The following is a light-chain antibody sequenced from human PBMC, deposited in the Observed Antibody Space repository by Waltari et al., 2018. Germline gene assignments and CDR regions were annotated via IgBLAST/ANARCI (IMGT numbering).Light chain of an antibody. Sequence: DIVMTQYPLSLPVTPGEPASISCRSSQSILNSIGHDQVDWYLQKPGSSPQLLIYLGSYRASGVADRLSGSGSGTDFSLKISRVVTDDVVINYCMQSRQAPSTFGQGTTVEIK. CDR3: MQSRQAPST. CDR1: QSILNSIGHDQ. V-gene: IGKV2-28*01. CDR2: LGS. J-gene: IGKJ1*01.